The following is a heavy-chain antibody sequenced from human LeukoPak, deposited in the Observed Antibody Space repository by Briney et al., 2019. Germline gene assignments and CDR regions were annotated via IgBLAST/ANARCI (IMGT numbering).Heavy chain of an antibody. CDR2: IRSKAYGGTT. J-gene: IGHJ4*02. V-gene: IGHV3-49*03. D-gene: IGHD6-13*01. CDR3: TRGVGQQLIPPDY. CDR1: GFTFGDYA. Sequence: GGSLRLSCTASGFTFGDYAMSWFRQAPGKGLEWVGFIRSKAYGGTTGYAASVKDTFTISRDDSKSVVYLQMNSLKTEDTAFYYCTRGVGQQLIPPDYWGQGTLVTVSS.